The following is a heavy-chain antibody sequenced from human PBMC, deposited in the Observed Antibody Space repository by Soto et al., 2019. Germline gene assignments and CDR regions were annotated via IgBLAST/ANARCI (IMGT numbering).Heavy chain of an antibody. J-gene: IGHJ4*02. CDR1: GGSINNSNW. D-gene: IGHD1-26*01. CDR3: AHRPIVGAAI. Sequence: QVQLQASGAGLVKPSGTLSLTCAVFGGSINNSNWWTWVRQPPGKGLDWIGEIFHSGSTNYNSSLMGRVTISVDKANNQFSLKLSSVTAADTAVYYCAHRPIVGAAIWGQGTLVTVSS. CDR2: IFHSGST. V-gene: IGHV4-4*02.